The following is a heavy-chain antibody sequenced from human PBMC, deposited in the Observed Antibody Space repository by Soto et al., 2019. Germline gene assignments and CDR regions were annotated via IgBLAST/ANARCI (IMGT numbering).Heavy chain of an antibody. CDR1: GYTFTSYG. D-gene: IGHD6-13*01. CDR3: AKALLSLAAAGLYNSFDQ. V-gene: IGHV1-18*01. CDR2: ISAYNGNT. Sequence: ASVKVSCKASGYTFTSYGFSWVRQAPGQGLEWVGWISAYNGNTNYAQKLQGRVTMTTDTSTSTAYMELRSLRSDDTAVYYCAKALLSLAAAGLYNSFDQWGQGTLVTVSS. J-gene: IGHJ5*02.